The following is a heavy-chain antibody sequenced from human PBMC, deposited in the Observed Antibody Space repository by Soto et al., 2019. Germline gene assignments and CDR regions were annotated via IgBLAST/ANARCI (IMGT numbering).Heavy chain of an antibody. CDR3: ARDQDIVLVPASFFGY. J-gene: IGHJ4*02. V-gene: IGHV1-18*01. CDR2: ISAYNGNT. Sequence: QVQLVQSGAEVKKPGASVKVSCKASGYTFTSYGISWVRQAPGQGLEWMGWISAYNGNTTYAPKLQGRVTMTTDTSTSTAYMELRSLRSDDTAVYYGARDQDIVLVPASFFGYWGQGTLVTVSS. D-gene: IGHD2-2*01. CDR1: GYTFTSYG.